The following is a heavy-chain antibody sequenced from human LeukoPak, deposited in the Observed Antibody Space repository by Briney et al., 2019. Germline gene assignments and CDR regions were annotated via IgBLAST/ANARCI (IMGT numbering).Heavy chain of an antibody. CDR1: GYTFTGYY. CDR3: ARDPSQYCSGGSCYLPSPDY. J-gene: IGHJ4*02. D-gene: IGHD2-15*01. V-gene: IGHV1-2*02. CDR2: INPNSGGT. Sequence: GASVKVSCKASGYTFTGYYMHWVRQAPGQGLEWMGWINPNSGGTNYAQKFQGRVTMTRDTSISTAYMELSRLRSDDTAVYYCARDPSQYCSGGSCYLPSPDYWGQGTLVTVSS.